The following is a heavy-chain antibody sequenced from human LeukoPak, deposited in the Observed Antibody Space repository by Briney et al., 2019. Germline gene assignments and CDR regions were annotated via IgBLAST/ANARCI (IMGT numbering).Heavy chain of an antibody. V-gene: IGHV3-23*01. J-gene: IGHJ4*02. CDR1: GFTVSSNY. D-gene: IGHD6-13*01. CDR3: AKVAIAARWSGPFDY. Sequence: GGSLRLSCAASGFTVSSNYMSWVRQAPGKGLEWVSVVSGTGGRAYYADSVKGRFTISRDNSKNTLYLQMNSLRAEDTAVYYCAKVAIAARWSGPFDYWGQGTLVTVSS. CDR2: VSGTGGRA.